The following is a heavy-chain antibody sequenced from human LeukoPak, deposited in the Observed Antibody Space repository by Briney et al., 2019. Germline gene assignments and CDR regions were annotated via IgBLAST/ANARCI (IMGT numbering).Heavy chain of an antibody. CDR1: GGTFSSYA. V-gene: IGHV1-69*05. CDR3: ARDVSGYDPDTRFDY. D-gene: IGHD5-12*01. Sequence: SVKVSCKASGGTFSSYAISWVRQAPGQGLEWIGRIIPIFGTANYAQKLQGRVTITTDESTSTAYMELSSLRSEDTAVYYCARDVSGYDPDTRFDYWGQGTLVTVSS. J-gene: IGHJ4*02. CDR2: IIPIFGTA.